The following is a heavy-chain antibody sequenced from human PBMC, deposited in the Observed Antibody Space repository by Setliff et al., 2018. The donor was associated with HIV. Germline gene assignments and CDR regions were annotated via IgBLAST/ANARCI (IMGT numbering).Heavy chain of an antibody. CDR2: IIPIFRTT. Sequence: ASVKVSCKASGGTFSNYAISWVRQAPGQGLEWMARIIPIFRTTNYAQKFQGRVTITADKSTTTAYMELSSLRSEDTAVYYCARVSGYSYGWAIDYWGQGTLVTVSS. V-gene: IGHV1-69*06. D-gene: IGHD5-18*01. CDR1: GGTFSNYA. CDR3: ARVSGYSYGWAIDY. J-gene: IGHJ4*02.